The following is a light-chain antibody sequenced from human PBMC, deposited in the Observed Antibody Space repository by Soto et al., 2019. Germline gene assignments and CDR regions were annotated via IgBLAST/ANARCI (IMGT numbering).Light chain of an antibody. CDR2: GAS. CDR1: QSVSSN. V-gene: IGKV3-15*01. Sequence: EIVMTQSPTILSVSPGERATLSCRASQSVSSNLAWYQQKPGQAPRLLIYGASARATGIPARFSGSGSGTEFTLTISSLQSEDFAVYYCQQYHNWPPLTFGGGTKVDIK. J-gene: IGKJ4*01. CDR3: QQYHNWPPLT.